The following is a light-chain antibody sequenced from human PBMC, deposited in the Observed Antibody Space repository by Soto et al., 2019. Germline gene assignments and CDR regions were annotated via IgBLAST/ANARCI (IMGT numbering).Light chain of an antibody. V-gene: IGKV3-11*01. CDR2: DAS. J-gene: IGKJ5*01. CDR1: QSVSSY. CDR3: QQRSIWPLT. Sequence: EVVLTQSPATLSLSPGDRATLSCRASQSVSSYFAWYQQKPGQAPRLLIYDASNRATGIPARFSGSGSGTDFTLPISSLEAEDFAVYYCQQRSIWPLTFGQGTRLEIK.